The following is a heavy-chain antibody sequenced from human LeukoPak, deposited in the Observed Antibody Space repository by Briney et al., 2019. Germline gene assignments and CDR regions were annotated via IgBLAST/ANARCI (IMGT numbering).Heavy chain of an antibody. V-gene: IGHV4-59*01. CDR1: GGSISSYY. D-gene: IGHD4-17*01. CDR3: ARDPHYGDYFAYDY. CDR2: IYYSGST. Sequence: SETLSLTCTVSGGSISSYYWSWIRQPPGKGLEWIGYIYYSGSTNYNPSLKSRVTISVDTSKNQFSLKLSSVTAADTAVYYCARDPHYGDYFAYDYWGQGTLVTVSS. J-gene: IGHJ4*02.